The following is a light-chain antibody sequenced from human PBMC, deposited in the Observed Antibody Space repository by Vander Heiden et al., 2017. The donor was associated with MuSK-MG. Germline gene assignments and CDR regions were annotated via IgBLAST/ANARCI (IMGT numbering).Light chain of an antibody. Sequence: IQMTQSPSSLSASVGDRVTLTCRASQSISSYIKRSQQKPGKAPKSPIYAASSLRSGVPSRFSGRGAGTEFSLTISVLILVNFGPYYSRQSERNPYTFGQGTKMEIK. V-gene: IGKV1-39*01. CDR2: AAS. CDR1: QSISSY. CDR3: RQSERNPYT. J-gene: IGKJ2*01.